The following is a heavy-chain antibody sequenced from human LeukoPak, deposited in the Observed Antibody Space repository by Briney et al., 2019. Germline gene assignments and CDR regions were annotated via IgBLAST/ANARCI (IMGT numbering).Heavy chain of an antibody. Sequence: ASVKVSCKASGYTFTSYDINWVRQATGQGLEWMGWMNPNSGNTGYAQKFQGRVTMTRNTSISTAYMELSSLRSEDTAVYYCARVGSVLRFSEWLLSPNWFDPWGQGTLVTVSS. V-gene: IGHV1-8*01. J-gene: IGHJ5*02. CDR1: GYTFTSYD. CDR3: ARVGSVLRFSEWLLSPNWFDP. D-gene: IGHD3-3*01. CDR2: MNPNSGNT.